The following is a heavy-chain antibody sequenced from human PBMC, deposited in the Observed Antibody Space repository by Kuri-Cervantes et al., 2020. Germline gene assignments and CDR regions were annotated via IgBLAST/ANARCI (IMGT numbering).Heavy chain of an antibody. CDR1: GYSFSNYW. D-gene: IGHD4-17*01. Sequence: GGSLRLSCKASGYSFSNYWIGWVRQMPGKGLEWMGIIYPGDSDTRYSPSFQGQVTISADKSICTAYLQWSSLKASDTAMYYCVRRAAVTSTLNWFDPWGQGTLVTVSS. CDR3: VRRAAVTSTLNWFDP. V-gene: IGHV5-51*01. J-gene: IGHJ5*02. CDR2: IYPGDSDT.